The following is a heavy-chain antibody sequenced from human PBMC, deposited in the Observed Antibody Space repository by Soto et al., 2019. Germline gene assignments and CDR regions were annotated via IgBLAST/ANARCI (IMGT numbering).Heavy chain of an antibody. D-gene: IGHD3-3*01. Sequence: PGGCLRLSCAAAGFTFSSYWMHWVRQAPGKGLVWVSRINSDGSSTSYADSVKGRFTISRDNAKNTLYLQMNSLRAEDTAVYYCARVRRFLAGYDYWGQGTLVTVSS. J-gene: IGHJ4*02. CDR1: GFTFSSYW. CDR3: ARVRRFLAGYDY. V-gene: IGHV3-74*01. CDR2: INSDGSST.